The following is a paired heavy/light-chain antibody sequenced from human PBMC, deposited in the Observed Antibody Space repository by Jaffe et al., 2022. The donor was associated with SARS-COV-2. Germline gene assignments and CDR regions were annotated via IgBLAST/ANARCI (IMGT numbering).Heavy chain of an antibody. V-gene: IGHV3-53*01. CDR2: IYSGGDT. CDR3: ATDGAFGRGR. Sequence: EVQLVESGGGLIQPGGSLRLSCAASGFTVGNNYMNWVRQAPGKGLEWVSLIYSGGDTKYADSVKGRFTISRDSSKNTLYLQMSSLRAEDTAVYYCATDGAFGRGRWGQGTLVTVSS. D-gene: IGHD3-16*01. J-gene: IGHJ1*01. CDR1: GFTVGNNY.
Light chain of an antibody. CDR2: LGS. CDR3: MQILQAPVS. CDR1: QSLLHSNGANY. V-gene: IGKV2-28*01. Sequence: DIVMTQSPLSLPVTPGEPASISCRSSQSLLHSNGANYLDWYLQKPGQSPQLLIYLGSNRASGVPDRFSGSGSGTDFTLKISRVEAEDVGVYYCMQILQAPVSFGQGTRLEIK. J-gene: IGKJ5*01.